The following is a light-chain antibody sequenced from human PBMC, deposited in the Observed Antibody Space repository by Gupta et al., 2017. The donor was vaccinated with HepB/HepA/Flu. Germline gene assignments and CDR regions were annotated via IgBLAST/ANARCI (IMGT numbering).Light chain of an antibody. V-gene: IGKV2-28*01. Sequence: TQSPVFLSVTPGESASISCRASESLLHENGHSFLDWYLQKPGQSPQLLIYSSSNRAFGVPDRFTGSGSGTDFTLTIRRGEADDVGTYYCMEGLESPRLTFGGGTRLDIK. CDR3: MEGLESPRLT. CDR1: ESLLHENGHSF. J-gene: IGKJ4*01. CDR2: SSS.